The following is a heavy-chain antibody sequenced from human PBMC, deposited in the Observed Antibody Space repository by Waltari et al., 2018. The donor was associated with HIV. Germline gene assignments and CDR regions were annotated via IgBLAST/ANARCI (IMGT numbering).Heavy chain of an antibody. Sequence: QLQLQESGPGLVQPSETLSLTCTVSGGPISGSSYFWGWLRQSPGQGLDWIGSSFYNGSANYNPSLKIRATLSVDTSKNQFSLKLNSVTAADTAVYYCARSPRGEQWLAYWGQGTLVTVSS. D-gene: IGHD6-19*01. CDR1: GGPISGSSYF. J-gene: IGHJ1*01. CDR2: SFYNGSA. V-gene: IGHV4-39*01. CDR3: ARSPRGEQWLAY.